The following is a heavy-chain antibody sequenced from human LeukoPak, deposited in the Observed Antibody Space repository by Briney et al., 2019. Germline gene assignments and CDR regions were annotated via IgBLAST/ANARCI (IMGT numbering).Heavy chain of an antibody. CDR2: INTNTGNP. J-gene: IGHJ6*03. CDR1: GYTFTSYA. V-gene: IGHV7-4-1*02. D-gene: IGHD3-9*01. Sequence: GASVKVSCKASGYTFTSYAMHWVRQAPGQRLEWMGWINTNTGNPTYAQGFTGRFVFSLDTSVSTAYLQISSLKAEDTAVYYCARGLHDYDILTGYRYYYMDVWGKGTTVTVSS. CDR3: ARGLHDYDILTGYRYYYMDV.